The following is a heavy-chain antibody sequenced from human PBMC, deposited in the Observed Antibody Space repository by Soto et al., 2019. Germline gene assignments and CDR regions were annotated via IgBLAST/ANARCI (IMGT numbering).Heavy chain of an antibody. V-gene: IGHV4-59*01. D-gene: IGHD6-13*01. J-gene: IGHJ4*02. CDR1: GGSMRNYF. CDR3: AAGEASSRNLAPYYLDF. Sequence: SETLSLTCTVSGGSMRNYFWTWIRQPPGKGLEWIGYIHYSGTTSFFPSYNPPLRSRVTISEDTSKNQFSLKLLSVTTADTAVYFCAAGEASSRNLAPYYLDFWSQGTLVTVSS. CDR2: IHYSGTT.